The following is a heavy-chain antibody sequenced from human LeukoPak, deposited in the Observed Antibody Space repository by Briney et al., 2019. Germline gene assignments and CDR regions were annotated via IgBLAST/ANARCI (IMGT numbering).Heavy chain of an antibody. D-gene: IGHD3-9*01. J-gene: IGHJ6*02. V-gene: IGHV3-23*01. Sequence: GGSLRPSCAVSGLTFSNYALSCVRQAPGKGLEWVSSIGSSVNSTHYADSVKGRLTISRENSKNTLYLQMNSLRAEDTAVYYCARDQAFDWFYYYYGMDVWGLGTTVIVSS. CDR2: IGSSVNST. CDR1: GLTFSNYA. CDR3: ARDQAFDWFYYYYGMDV.